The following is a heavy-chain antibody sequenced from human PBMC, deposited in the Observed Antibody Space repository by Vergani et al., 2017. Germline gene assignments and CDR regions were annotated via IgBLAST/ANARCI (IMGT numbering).Heavy chain of an antibody. D-gene: IGHD3-22*01. J-gene: IGHJ1*01. CDR1: GFTFSDYY. CDR2: IRYDGTKR. CDR3: TKAGQYDSDNFHDS. Sequence: QVQLVESGGGLVKPGGSLRLSCAASGFTFSDYYMSWIRQAPGKGLEWVAFIRYDGTKRFYGDSVKGRFTISRDNSQTTVFLQMNSLRADDSAVYYCTKAGQYDSDNFHDSWGQGALVTVAS. V-gene: IGHV3-30*02.